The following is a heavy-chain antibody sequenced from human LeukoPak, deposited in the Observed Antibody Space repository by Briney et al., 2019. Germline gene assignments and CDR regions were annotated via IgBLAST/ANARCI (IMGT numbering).Heavy chain of an antibody. CDR3: ARMTTGHDY. Sequence: PSETLSLTCGVPGTSFTSYYWSWIRQTPGKGLEWIGEVNHNGYTNMNPSLKSRVTISVDTSKNQFSLMMTSVTAADTAVYFCARMTTGHDYWGQGTLVTVSS. CDR2: VNHNGYT. J-gene: IGHJ4*02. CDR1: GTSFTSYY. D-gene: IGHD4-17*01. V-gene: IGHV4-34*01.